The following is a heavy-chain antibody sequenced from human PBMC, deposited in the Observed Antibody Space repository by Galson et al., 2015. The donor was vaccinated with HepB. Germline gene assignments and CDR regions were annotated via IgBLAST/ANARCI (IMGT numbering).Heavy chain of an antibody. Sequence: SLRLSCAASGFPVSTNYMSWVRQAPGKGLEWVSLIYSDGSTYYADSVKGRFTISRDNSKNTLYLQMDSLRAEDTAVYFCARDRDYGDSVAWYFDLWGRGTRVIVSS. CDR3: ARDRDYGDSVAWYFDL. CDR2: IYSDGST. CDR1: GFPVSTNY. V-gene: IGHV3-66*01. J-gene: IGHJ2*01. D-gene: IGHD4-17*01.